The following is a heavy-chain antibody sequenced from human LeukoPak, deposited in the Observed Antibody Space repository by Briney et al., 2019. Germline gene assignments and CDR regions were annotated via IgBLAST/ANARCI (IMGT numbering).Heavy chain of an antibody. D-gene: IGHD2-2*01. CDR1: GGSISSHY. J-gene: IGHJ6*03. V-gene: IGHV4-59*11. Sequence: SETLSLTCTVSGGSISSHYWSWIRQPPGKGLEGIGYIYYSGSTNYNPSLKSRVTISVDTSKNQFSLKLSSVTAADTAVYYCARGAWDLTVVPAAHSDYYYYYMDVWGKGTTVTVSS. CDR3: ARGAWDLTVVPAAHSDYYYYYMDV. CDR2: IYYSGST.